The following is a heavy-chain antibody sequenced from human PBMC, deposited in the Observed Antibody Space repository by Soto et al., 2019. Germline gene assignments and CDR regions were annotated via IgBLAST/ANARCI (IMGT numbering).Heavy chain of an antibody. D-gene: IGHD6-13*01. CDR3: ARPGGSGWFYFDS. J-gene: IGHJ4*02. CDR1: GGAISSSKW. Sequence: PSETLSLTCAVSGGAISSSKWWSWVRQPPGKGLEWIGEIYQSGSTNYNPSLESRVRMSVDKSRNQFSLKLTSVSAADTAVYYCARPGGSGWFYFDSWGQGSQVTAPQ. V-gene: IGHV4-4*02. CDR2: IYQSGST.